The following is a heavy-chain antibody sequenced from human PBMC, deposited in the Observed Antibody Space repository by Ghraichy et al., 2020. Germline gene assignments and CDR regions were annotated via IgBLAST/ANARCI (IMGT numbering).Heavy chain of an antibody. CDR1: GFTFSDSA. CDR3: ARLSGGSGSGSYQYDYYGMDV. J-gene: IGHJ6*02. V-gene: IGHV3-73*01. Sequence: GESLNISCAASGFTFSDSAMHWVRQASGKGLEWVGRIRSKANNYATAYAASVKDRFAISRNDSKNTAYLQMSSLKTEDTAVYYCARLSGGSGSGSYQYDYYGMDVWGQGTTVTVSS. D-gene: IGHD3-10*01. CDR2: IRSKANNYAT.